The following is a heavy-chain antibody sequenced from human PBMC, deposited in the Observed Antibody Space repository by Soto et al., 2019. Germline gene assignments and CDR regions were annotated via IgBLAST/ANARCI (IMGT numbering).Heavy chain of an antibody. V-gene: IGHV3-30-3*01. J-gene: IGHJ4*02. Sequence: QVQLVESGGGVVQPGRSLRLSCAASGFTFSSYAMHWVRQAPGKGLEWVAVISYDGSNKYYADSVKGRFTISKDNSKNPLDLQMKSLRAADTGGYYRARGGGLVGATVYYFDYWGQGTLVTVSS. CDR3: ARGGGLVGATVYYFDY. D-gene: IGHD1-26*01. CDR1: GFTFSSYA. CDR2: ISYDGSNK.